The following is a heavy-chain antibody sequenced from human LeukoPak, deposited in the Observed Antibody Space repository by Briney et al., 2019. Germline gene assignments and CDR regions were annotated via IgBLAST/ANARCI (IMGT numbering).Heavy chain of an antibody. CDR3: ARVPLGVVVVAATPNFDY. Sequence: VASVKVSCKASGYTFTSYGISWVRQAPGQGLEWMGWISAYNGNTNYAQKLQGRVTMTTDTSTSTAYMELRSLRSDDTAVYYCARVPLGVVVVAATPNFDYWGQGTLVTVSS. D-gene: IGHD2-15*01. CDR2: ISAYNGNT. CDR1: GYTFTSYG. J-gene: IGHJ4*02. V-gene: IGHV1-18*01.